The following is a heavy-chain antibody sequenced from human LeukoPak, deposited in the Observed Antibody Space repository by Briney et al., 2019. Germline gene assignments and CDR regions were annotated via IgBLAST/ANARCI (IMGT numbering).Heavy chain of an antibody. Sequence: KPSETLSLTCTFSRGSISNADYYWSWIRQHPGKGLEWIGYIYYSGSTYYNPSLKSRVTISVDTSKNQFSLKLSSVTAADTAVYYCASSYYYVFDYWGQGTLVTVSS. D-gene: IGHD3-10*02. J-gene: IGHJ4*02. V-gene: IGHV4-31*03. CDR2: IYYSGST. CDR1: RGSISNADYY. CDR3: ASSYYYVFDY.